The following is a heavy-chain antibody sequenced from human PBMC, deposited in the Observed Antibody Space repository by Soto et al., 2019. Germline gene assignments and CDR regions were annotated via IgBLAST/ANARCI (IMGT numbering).Heavy chain of an antibody. D-gene: IGHD6-13*01. CDR3: ARDLGIAARGKYFDY. CDR1: GFTFSTYA. J-gene: IGHJ4*02. Sequence: QVQLVGAGGGVVQPGRSLRLSCAASGFTFSTYAVHWVRQAPGKGLEWVAVMSYDGSNKYYADSVKGRFTISRDNSKNTLYLQMNSLRAEDTAVYYCARDLGIAARGKYFDYWGQGTLVTVSS. CDR2: MSYDGSNK. V-gene: IGHV3-30-3*01.